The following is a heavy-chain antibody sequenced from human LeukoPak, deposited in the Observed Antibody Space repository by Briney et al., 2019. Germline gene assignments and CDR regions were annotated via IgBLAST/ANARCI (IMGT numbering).Heavy chain of an antibody. Sequence: GGSLRLSCAASGFTFSSYWMSWVRQAPGKGLEWISAISGSGGSTYYADSVKGRFTISRDNSKNTLYLQMNSLRAEDTAVYYCAKTRAIYYDFWSGYYTELSYFDYWGQGTLVTVSS. V-gene: IGHV3-23*01. CDR3: AKTRAIYYDFWSGYYTELSYFDY. CDR1: GFTFSSYW. D-gene: IGHD3-3*01. CDR2: ISGSGGST. J-gene: IGHJ4*02.